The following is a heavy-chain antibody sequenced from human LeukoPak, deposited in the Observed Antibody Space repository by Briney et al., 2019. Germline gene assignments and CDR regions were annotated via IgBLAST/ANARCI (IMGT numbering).Heavy chain of an antibody. D-gene: IGHD6-13*01. CDR3: ARVSVAAAGTYYYYGMDV. Sequence: SVKVSCKASGGTFSSYAISWVRQAPGQGLEWMGRIIPILGIANYAQKFQSRVTITADKSTSTAYMELSSLRSEDTAVYYCARVSVAAAGTYYYYGMDVWGQGTTVTVSS. CDR2: IIPILGIA. J-gene: IGHJ6*02. CDR1: GGTFSSYA. V-gene: IGHV1-69*04.